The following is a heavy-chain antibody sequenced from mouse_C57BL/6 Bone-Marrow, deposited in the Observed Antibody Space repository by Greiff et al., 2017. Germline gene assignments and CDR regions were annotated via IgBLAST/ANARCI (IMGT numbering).Heavy chain of an antibody. CDR2: IDPENGDT. J-gene: IGHJ4*01. Sequence: EVQLQQSGAELVRPGASVKLSCTASGFNIKDDYMHWVQQRPEQGLEWIGWIDPENGDTEYASKFQGKATITADTSSNTAYLQLSSLTSEDTAVYYCTPYYGNYLYAMDYWGQGTSVTVSS. CDR1: GFNIKDDY. V-gene: IGHV14-4*01. D-gene: IGHD2-10*01. CDR3: TPYYGNYLYAMDY.